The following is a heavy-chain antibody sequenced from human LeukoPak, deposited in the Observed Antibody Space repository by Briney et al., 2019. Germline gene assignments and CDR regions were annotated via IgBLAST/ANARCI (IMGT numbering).Heavy chain of an antibody. CDR3: ARDPRGYSYGYARNWFDP. D-gene: IGHD5-18*01. V-gene: IGHV4-39*07. CDR2: IYYSGNT. J-gene: IGHJ5*02. CDR1: GVSISSSNSY. Sequence: SETLSLTCTVSGVSISSSNSYWGWIRQPPGKGLEWIGSIYYSGNTYYNPSLKSQVTISVDTSKNQFSLKLSSVTAADTAVYYCARDPRGYSYGYARNWFDPWGQGTLVTVSS.